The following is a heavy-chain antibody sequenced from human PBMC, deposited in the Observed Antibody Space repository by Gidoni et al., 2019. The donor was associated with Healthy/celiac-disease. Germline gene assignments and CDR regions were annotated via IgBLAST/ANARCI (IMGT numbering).Heavy chain of an antibody. V-gene: IGHV1-69*06. D-gene: IGHD2-15*01. CDR1: GGTFSSYA. J-gene: IGHJ3*02. Sequence: QVQLVQSGAEVKKPGSSVKVSCKASGGTFSSYAISWVRQAPGQGLEWMGGIIPIFGTANYAQKFQGRVTITADKSTSTAYMELSSLGSEDTAVYYCARSVVGQDASAFDIWGQGTMVTVSS. CDR3: ARSVVGQDASAFDI. CDR2: IIPIFGTA.